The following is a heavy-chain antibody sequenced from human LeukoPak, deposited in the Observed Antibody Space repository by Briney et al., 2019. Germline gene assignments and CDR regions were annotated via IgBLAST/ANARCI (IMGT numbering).Heavy chain of an antibody. J-gene: IGHJ5*02. CDR2: INPNSGGT. CDR1: GYTFTGYY. Sequence: ASVKVSCKASGYTFTGYYLHWVRQAPGQGLEWMGWINPNSGGTNCAQKFQGRVTMTRNTSISTAYMELSSLRSEDTAVYYCARYFLSDFWSGYYTTNWFDPWGQGTLVTVSS. D-gene: IGHD3-3*01. CDR3: ARYFLSDFWSGYYTTNWFDP. V-gene: IGHV1-2*02.